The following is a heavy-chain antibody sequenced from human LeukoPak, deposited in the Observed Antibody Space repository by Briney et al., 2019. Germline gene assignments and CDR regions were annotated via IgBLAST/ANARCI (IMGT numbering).Heavy chain of an antibody. CDR1: GFTFRSNW. Sequence: PGGSLRLSCAASGFTFRSNWMHWVRQAPGKGLVWVSHINTDGSSTRYADSVRGRLTISRDNAKNTLYLQMNSLRAEDTAVYYCARTLADAFDVWGQGTMVTVSS. CDR3: ARTLADAFDV. J-gene: IGHJ3*01. V-gene: IGHV3-74*01. D-gene: IGHD3-16*01. CDR2: INTDGSST.